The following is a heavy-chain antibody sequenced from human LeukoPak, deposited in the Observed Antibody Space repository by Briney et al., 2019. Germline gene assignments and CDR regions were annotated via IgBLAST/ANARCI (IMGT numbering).Heavy chain of an antibody. CDR1: GVSISSGSNY. D-gene: IGHD3-22*01. J-gene: IGHJ6*03. CDR3: ARESRGGSGYYSYYYYYMDV. V-gene: IGHV4-39*07. CDR2: INHSGST. Sequence: PSETLSLTCSVSGVSISSGSNYWSWIRQPPGKGLEWIGEINHSGSTNYNPSLKSRVTISVDTSKNQFSLKLSSVTAADTAVYYCARESRGGSGYYSYYYYYMDVWGKGTTVTVSS.